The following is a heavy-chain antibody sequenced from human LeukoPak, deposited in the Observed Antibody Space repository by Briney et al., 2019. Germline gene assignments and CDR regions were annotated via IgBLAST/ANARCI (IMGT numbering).Heavy chain of an antibody. CDR3: AKGPYLYSSGLLDY. V-gene: IGHV3-43D*03. CDR1: GFTFDDYA. J-gene: IGHJ4*02. CDR2: ISWDGGST. D-gene: IGHD6-19*01. Sequence: PGGSLRLSCAASGFTFDDYAMHWVRQAPGKGLEWVSLISWDGGSTYYADSVKGRFTISRDNSKNSLYLQMNSLRAGGTALYYCAKGPYLYSSGLLDYWGQGTLVTVSS.